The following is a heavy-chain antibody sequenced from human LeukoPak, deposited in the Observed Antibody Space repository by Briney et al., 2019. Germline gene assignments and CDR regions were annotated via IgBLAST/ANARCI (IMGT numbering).Heavy chain of an antibody. CDR3: ARFGILTAPHYYCGMDV. V-gene: IGHV3-21*01. CDR2: ISSSSSYI. CDR1: GFTFSSYS. Sequence: GGSLRLSCAASGFTFSSYSMNWVRQAPGKGLEWVSSISSSSSYIYYADSVKGRFTISRDNAKNSLYLQMNSLRAEDTAVYYCARFGILTAPHYYCGMDVWGQGTTVTVSS. J-gene: IGHJ6*02. D-gene: IGHD3-9*01.